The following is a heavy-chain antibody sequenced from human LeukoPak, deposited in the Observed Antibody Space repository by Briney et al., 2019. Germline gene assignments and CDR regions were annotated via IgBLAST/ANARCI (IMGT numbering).Heavy chain of an antibody. CDR1: GFTFSSYA. V-gene: IGHV3-30*14. CDR2: ISYDGSNK. Sequence: PGGSLRLSCAASGFTFSSYAMHWVRQAPGKGVGGVAVISYDGSNKYYADSVKGRFTISRDNSKNTLYLQTNRLRAEDTAVYYCGVFSSLDYWGQGALVTVSS. J-gene: IGHJ4*02. CDR3: GVFSSLDY. D-gene: IGHD2-2*01.